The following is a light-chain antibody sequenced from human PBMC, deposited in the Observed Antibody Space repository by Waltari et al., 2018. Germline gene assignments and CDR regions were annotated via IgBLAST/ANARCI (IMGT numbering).Light chain of an antibody. CDR3: QQRHTYPPT. Sequence: DVQMTQSTSSLSASVGDKVTITCRASQGISNALAWYQQKPGKAPKLLIYGASSLRSGIPSRFSGSGSGTDFTLTISSLQPEDFAVYYCQQRHTYPPTFGQGTKVEI. V-gene: IGKV1-17*01. CDR2: GAS. CDR1: QGISNA. J-gene: IGKJ1*01.